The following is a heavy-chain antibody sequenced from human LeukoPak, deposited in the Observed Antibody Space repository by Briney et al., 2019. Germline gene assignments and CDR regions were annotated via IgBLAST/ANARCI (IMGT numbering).Heavy chain of an antibody. CDR1: GFTFSSYS. CDR2: ISSSSSYI. D-gene: IGHD6-13*01. Sequence: GGSLRLSCAASGFTFSSYSMNWVRQAPGKGLEWVSSISSSSSYIYYADSVKGRFTISRDNAKNSLYLQMNSLRAEDTAVYYCARGVWAYIAAAPEDYWGQGTLVTVSS. CDR3: ARGVWAYIAAAPEDY. V-gene: IGHV3-21*01. J-gene: IGHJ4*02.